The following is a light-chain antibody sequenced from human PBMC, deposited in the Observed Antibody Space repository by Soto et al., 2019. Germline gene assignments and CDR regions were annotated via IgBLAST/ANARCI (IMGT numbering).Light chain of an antibody. Sequence: DIQMTQSPATRSASAGERVTITCRASQRITRWLTWYQQKPGKAPKLLIYEASSLQSGVPSRFSGSGSGTEFALTISGLQPDDFASYYCQQYNSYPITFGQGTRLEIK. CDR2: EAS. J-gene: IGKJ5*01. V-gene: IGKV1-5*01. CDR3: QQYNSYPIT. CDR1: QRITRW.